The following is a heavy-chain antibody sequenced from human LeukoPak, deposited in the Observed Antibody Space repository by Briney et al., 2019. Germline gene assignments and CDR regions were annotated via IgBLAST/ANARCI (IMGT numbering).Heavy chain of an antibody. CDR1: GFTFSSYS. CDR3: ARGRGMIRPTGRFDP. V-gene: IGHV3-21*01. CDR2: ISSSSSYI. J-gene: IGHJ5*02. Sequence: GGSLRFSCAASGFTFSSYSMDWVRQAPGKGLEWVSSISSSSSYIYYADSVKGRFTISRDNAKNSLYLQMNSLRAEDTAVYYCARGRGMIRPTGRFDPWGQGTLVTVSS. D-gene: IGHD3-22*01.